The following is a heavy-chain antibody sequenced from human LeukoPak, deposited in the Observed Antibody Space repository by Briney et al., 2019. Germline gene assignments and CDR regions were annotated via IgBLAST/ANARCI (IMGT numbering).Heavy chain of an antibody. J-gene: IGHJ6*02. CDR3: ARAGVGKTKYYYYYGMDV. Sequence: PSETLCLTCAVYGGSFSGYYWSWIRQPPGKGLEWIGEINHSGSTNYNPSLKSRVTISVDTSKNQFSLKLSSVTAADTAVYYCARAGVGKTKYYYYYGMDVWGQGTTVTVSS. V-gene: IGHV4-34*01. CDR1: GGSFSGYY. CDR2: INHSGST. D-gene: IGHD2-15*01.